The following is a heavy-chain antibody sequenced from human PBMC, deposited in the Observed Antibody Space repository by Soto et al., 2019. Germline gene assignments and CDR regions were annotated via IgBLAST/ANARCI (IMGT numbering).Heavy chain of an antibody. CDR2: IGGGGGST. CDR1: VFTFSSYA. Sequence: GGSLRLSCAASVFTFSSYAMSWVRQAPGKGLEWVSVIGGGGGSTYYADSVKGRFTISRDNSKDTLYLQMHSLRAEDTAVYYCAKGRYNSGRYNWFDPWGQGTLVTVSS. V-gene: IGHV3-23*01. CDR3: AKGRYNSGRYNWFDP. J-gene: IGHJ5*02. D-gene: IGHD6-25*01.